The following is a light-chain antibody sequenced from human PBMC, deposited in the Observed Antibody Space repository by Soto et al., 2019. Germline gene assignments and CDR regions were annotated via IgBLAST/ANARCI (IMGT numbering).Light chain of an antibody. V-gene: IGKV3-11*01. CDR2: DAS. J-gene: IGKJ4*01. CDR1: QRIRSS. Sequence: EIVLTQSPATLSLSPRERATLSCRASQRIRSSLAWYQQKPGQAPRLLIYDASTRATGIPARFSGSGSGTDFTLTISSLEPEDFAVYYCQQRSNWPRLTFGGGTKVEIK. CDR3: QQRSNWPRLT.